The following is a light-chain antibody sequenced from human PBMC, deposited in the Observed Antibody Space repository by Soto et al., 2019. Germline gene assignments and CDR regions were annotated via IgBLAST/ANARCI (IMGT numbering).Light chain of an antibody. CDR2: LGS. CDR1: QSLLHSNGYNY. V-gene: IGKV2-28*01. J-gene: IGKJ1*01. Sequence: DIVMTQSPLSLPVTPGEPASISCRSSQSLLHSNGYNYLDWYLQKPGQSPQLLIYLGSNRASGVPDRFSGSGSGTDFTLKISRVEAEDVGVYYGMQAIQITWTFGQGTKVEIK. CDR3: MQAIQITWT.